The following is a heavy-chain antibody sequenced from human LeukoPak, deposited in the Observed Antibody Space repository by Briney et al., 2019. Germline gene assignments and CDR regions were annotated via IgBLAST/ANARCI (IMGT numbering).Heavy chain of an antibody. CDR2: IYYSGST. CDR1: GGSISSGDYY. V-gene: IGHV4-30-4*01. Sequence: SETLSLTCTVSGGSISSGDYYWSWIRQPPGKGLEWIGYIYYSGSTYYNPSLKSRVTISVDTSKNQFSLKLSSVTAADTAVYYCASGGSSCWTRTPDFDYWGQGTLVTVSS. CDR3: ASGGSSCWTRTPDFDY. D-gene: IGHD6-13*01. J-gene: IGHJ4*02.